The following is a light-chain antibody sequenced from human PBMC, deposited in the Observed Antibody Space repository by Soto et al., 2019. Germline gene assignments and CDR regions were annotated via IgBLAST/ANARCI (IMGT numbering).Light chain of an antibody. CDR3: QHDNSWPRT. Sequence: EIVMTQSPATLSVSPGERATLSCRASQSVSSNLAWYNHKPGQAPRLHIYGASTRATNSPARFSGSGSGTEFTLTISSLQSEDFAFYYCQHDNSWPRTVGQGTKVEVK. J-gene: IGKJ1*01. V-gene: IGKV3-15*01. CDR1: QSVSSN. CDR2: GAS.